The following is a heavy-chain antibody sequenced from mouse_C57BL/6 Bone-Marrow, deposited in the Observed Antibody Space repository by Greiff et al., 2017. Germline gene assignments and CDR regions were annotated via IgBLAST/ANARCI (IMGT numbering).Heavy chain of an antibody. D-gene: IGHD2-3*01. CDR1: GYTFTSYW. Sequence: VQLQHPGAELVRPGSSVKLSCKASGYTFTSYWMHWVKQRPIQGLEWIGNIDPSDSETHYNQKFKDKATLTVDKSSSTAYMQLSSLTSEDSAVYYCARWDDPRFAYWGQGTLVTVSA. CDR3: ARWDDPRFAY. J-gene: IGHJ3*01. V-gene: IGHV1-52*01. CDR2: IDPSDSET.